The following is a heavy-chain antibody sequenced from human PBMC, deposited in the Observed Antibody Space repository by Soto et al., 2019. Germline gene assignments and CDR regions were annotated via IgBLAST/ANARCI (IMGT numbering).Heavy chain of an antibody. CDR1: GGTFSSYT. J-gene: IGHJ3*02. D-gene: IGHD3-16*02. CDR2: IIPILGIA. V-gene: IGHV1-69*02. Sequence: SVKVSCKASGGTFSSYTISWVRQAPGQGLEWMGRIIPILGIANYAQKFQGRVTMTRNTSISTAYMELSSLRSEDTAMYYCARPKSGSYDYIWGSYRGDAFDIWGQGTMVTVSS. CDR3: ARPKSGSYDYIWGSYRGDAFDI.